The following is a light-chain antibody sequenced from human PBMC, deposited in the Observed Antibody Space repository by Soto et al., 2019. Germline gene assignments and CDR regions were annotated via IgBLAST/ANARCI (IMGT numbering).Light chain of an antibody. V-gene: IGKV1-5*03. J-gene: IGKJ1*01. CDR3: QHYNSYSEA. CDR2: EAS. Sequence: DIKMTQAPSTLSGSVGDRVTITCRASQTTSRWLAWYQQQPGKAPKLLIYEASTVNSGVPSRISGRGYGTVFPLTISSLQPDDFATYYCQHYNSYSEAFGQGTKV. CDR1: QTTSRW.